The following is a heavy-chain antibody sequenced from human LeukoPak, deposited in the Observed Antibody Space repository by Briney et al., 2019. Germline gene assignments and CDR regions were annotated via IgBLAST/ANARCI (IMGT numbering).Heavy chain of an antibody. J-gene: IGHJ4*02. Sequence: PGGSLRLSCAASGFTFSSYAMSWVRQAPGKDLEWVSGISWNSGSIGYADSVKGRFTISRDNAKNSLYLQMNSLRAEDTALYYCAKGTGSGSYYIVDYWGQGTLVTVSS. CDR2: ISWNSGSI. CDR3: AKGTGSGSYYIVDY. D-gene: IGHD1-26*01. V-gene: IGHV3-9*01. CDR1: GFTFSSYA.